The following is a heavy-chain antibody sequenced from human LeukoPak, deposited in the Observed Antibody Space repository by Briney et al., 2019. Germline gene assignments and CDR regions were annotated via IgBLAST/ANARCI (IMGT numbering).Heavy chain of an antibody. J-gene: IGHJ4*02. CDR1: GFTFRDYA. CDR3: ARATRRGYSAYYLDS. V-gene: IGHV3-30*04. D-gene: IGHD3-22*01. CDR2: ISYDGNSQ. Sequence: GGSLRLSCVGSGFTFRDYAMDWVRQAPGKGLEWVAVISYDGNSQYYADSVKGRFTFSRDNSKSTLYLQMNSLTAEDTAVYYCARATRRGYSAYYLDSWGQGTLVTVSS.